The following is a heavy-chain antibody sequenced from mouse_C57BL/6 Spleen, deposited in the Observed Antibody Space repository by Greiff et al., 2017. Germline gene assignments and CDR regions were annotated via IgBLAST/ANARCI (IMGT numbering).Heavy chain of an antibody. V-gene: IGHV5-4*01. J-gene: IGHJ3*01. D-gene: IGHD2-4*01. CDR3: ARDGRWDYDAWFAY. CDR1: GFTFSSYA. Sequence: EVMLVESGGGLVKPGGSLKLSCAASGFTFSSYAMSWVRQTPEKRLEWVATISDGGSYTYYPDNVKGRFTISRYNAKYNLYRRMSYLKSEDTARYYCARDGRWDYDAWFAYWGQGTLVTVSA. CDR2: ISDGGSYT.